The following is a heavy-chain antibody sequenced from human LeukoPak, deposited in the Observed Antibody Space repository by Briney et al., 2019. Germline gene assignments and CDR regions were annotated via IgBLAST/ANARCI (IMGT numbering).Heavy chain of an antibody. D-gene: IGHD2-2*01. CDR1: GFTFSSYG. CDR2: IRYDGSNK. Sequence: QPGGSLRLSCAASGFTFSSYGMHWVRQAPGKGLEWVAFIRYDGSNKYYADSVKGRFTISRDNSKNTLYLQMNSLRAEDTAVYYCAKVDIVVVPAAMPRGHYYYMDVWGKGTTVTVSS. CDR3: AKVDIVVVPAAMPRGHYYYMDV. V-gene: IGHV3-30*02. J-gene: IGHJ6*03.